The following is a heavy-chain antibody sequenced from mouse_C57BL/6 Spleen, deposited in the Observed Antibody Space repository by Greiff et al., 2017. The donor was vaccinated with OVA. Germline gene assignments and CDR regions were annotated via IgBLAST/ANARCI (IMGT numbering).Heavy chain of an antibody. J-gene: IGHJ4*01. D-gene: IGHD2-5*01. Sequence: VKLMESGAELVKPGASVKISCKASGYAFSSYWMNWVKQRPGKGLEWIGQIYPGDGDTNYNGKFKGKATLTADKSSSTAYMQLSSLTSEDSAVYFCARTGSNYHYYAMDYWGQGTSVTVSS. CDR2: IYPGDGDT. V-gene: IGHV1-80*01. CDR1: GYAFSSYW. CDR3: ARTGSNYHYYAMDY.